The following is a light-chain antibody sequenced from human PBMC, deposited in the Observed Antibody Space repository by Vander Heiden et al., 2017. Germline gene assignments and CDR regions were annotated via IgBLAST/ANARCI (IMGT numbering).Light chain of an antibody. Sequence: QSALPQPASVSGSPGQAITISCTGTSGDVGSYNLVSWYQQHPGKAPKLIIYEGSKRPSGVSNRFSGSKSGNTASLTISGLQAEDEADYYCCSYAGVTTCAFGGGTKLTVL. V-gene: IGLV2-23*01. J-gene: IGLJ2*01. CDR2: EGS. CDR1: SGDVGSYNL. CDR3: CSYAGVTTCA.